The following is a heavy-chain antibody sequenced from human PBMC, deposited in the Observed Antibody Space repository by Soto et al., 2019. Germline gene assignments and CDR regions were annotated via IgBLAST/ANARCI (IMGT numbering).Heavy chain of an antibody. CDR1: GLTFSSYW. CDR3: ARAPYSSGWWGLDY. J-gene: IGHJ4*02. Sequence: EVQLVESGGGLVHPGGSLRLSCAASGLTFSSYWMHWVRQAPGKGLVWVSRISTDGSVTTYADSVKGRFTISRDNAKNTMYLQMNSRRTEYTAVYYCARAPYSSGWWGLDYVGQGTLVTVSS. CDR2: ISTDGSVT. V-gene: IGHV3-74*01. D-gene: IGHD6-19*01.